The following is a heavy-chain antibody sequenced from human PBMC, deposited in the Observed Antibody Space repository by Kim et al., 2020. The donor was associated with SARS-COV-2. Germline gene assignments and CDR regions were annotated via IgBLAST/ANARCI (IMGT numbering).Heavy chain of an antibody. D-gene: IGHD5-12*01. J-gene: IGHJ4*02. CDR3: AKELEGGYFDFDY. Sequence: GDPGKGRFTIPRDNSQNPLYLQMNSLRAEDAAVYYCAKELEGGYFDFDYWGQGTLVTVSS. V-gene: IGHV3-23*01.